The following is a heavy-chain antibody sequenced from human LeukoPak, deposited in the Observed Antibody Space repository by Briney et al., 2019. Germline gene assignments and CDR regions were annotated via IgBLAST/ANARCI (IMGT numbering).Heavy chain of an antibody. V-gene: IGHV1-18*01. Sequence: ASVKVSCKASGYTFTSYGISWVRQAPGQGLEWMGWISAYNGNTNYAQKLQGRVTMTTDTSTSTAYMELRSLRSDDTAVYYCARDTPYYDFWSGRTDAFDIWGQGTMVTVSS. CDR2: ISAYNGNT. J-gene: IGHJ3*02. D-gene: IGHD3-3*01. CDR1: GYTFTSYG. CDR3: ARDTPYYDFWSGRTDAFDI.